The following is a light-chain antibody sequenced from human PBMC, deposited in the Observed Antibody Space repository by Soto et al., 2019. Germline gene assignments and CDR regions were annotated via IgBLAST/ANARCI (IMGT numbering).Light chain of an antibody. J-gene: IGKJ5*01. Sequence: EVVMTQSPDTLSVSPGYGATPSLXASRRISRYVAGYQHQPGKAPRLLRDRASTRATRSPARFSGRGSGTLFTLTSSSLQSAAFAVYSCPQYTRLTLTFGPGTRLEI. CDR3: PQYTRLTLT. V-gene: IGKV3-15*01. CDR1: RRISRY. CDR2: RAS.